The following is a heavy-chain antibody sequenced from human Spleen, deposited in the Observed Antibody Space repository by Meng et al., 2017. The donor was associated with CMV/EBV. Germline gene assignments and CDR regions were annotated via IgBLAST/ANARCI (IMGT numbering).Heavy chain of an antibody. Sequence: YTFTSYHLHWVRQAPGQGLEWMGWINVNGGGTDYAEKFQGRVTMTSDSSINTAYMELRSLTSDDTAVYYCVREGIFGVITRGWFDSWGQGTLVTVSS. CDR3: VREGIFGVITRGWFDS. V-gene: IGHV1-2*02. D-gene: IGHD3-3*01. J-gene: IGHJ5*01. CDR1: YTFTSYH. CDR2: INVNGGGT.